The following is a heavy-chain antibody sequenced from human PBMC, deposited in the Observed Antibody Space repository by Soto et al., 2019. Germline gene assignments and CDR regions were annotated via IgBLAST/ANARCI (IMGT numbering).Heavy chain of an antibody. D-gene: IGHD3-22*01. CDR2: INPSGGST. CDR3: ATRGPDTSTYYGTGKYWYFDL. J-gene: IGHJ2*01. Sequence: GASVKVSCKASGYYIHWVRQAPGQGLEWMGIINPSGGSTYSQMFQGRVTMTRDTSTNTVYMELSSLRSEDTAVYYCATRGPDTSTYYGTGKYWYFDLWGRGTLVTVSS. V-gene: IGHV1-46*01. CDR1: GYY.